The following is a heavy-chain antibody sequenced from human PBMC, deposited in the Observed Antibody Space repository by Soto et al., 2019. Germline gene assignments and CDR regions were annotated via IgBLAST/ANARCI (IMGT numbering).Heavy chain of an antibody. CDR3: AKDGRGSGSHYNSFGY. V-gene: IGHV3-53*01. D-gene: IGHD3-10*01. CDR1: GFTVGNNY. Sequence: EVQLVESGGGLIQPGGSLKLSCAASGFTVGNNYMSWVGQAPGKGLEWVSLIYSTGTTKYADSVKGRFTVSRDNAKNTLYLQMNSLRAEDTALYYCAKDGRGSGSHYNSFGYWGQGTLVTVSS. CDR2: IYSTGTT. J-gene: IGHJ4*02.